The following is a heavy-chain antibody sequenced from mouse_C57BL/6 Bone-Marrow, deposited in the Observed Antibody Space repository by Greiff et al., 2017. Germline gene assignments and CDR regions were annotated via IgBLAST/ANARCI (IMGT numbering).Heavy chain of an antibody. D-gene: IGHD1-1*01. CDR2: INPSSGYT. Sequence: QVQLQQTGAELARPGASVKMSCKASGYTFTSYTMHWVKQRPGPGLEWIGYINPSSGYTKYNQKFKDKATLTADKSSSTAYMQLSSLTSEDYAVYYYARSRQISYYYGSDYYAMDYWGQGTSVTVSS. CDR1: GYTFTSYT. J-gene: IGHJ4*01. CDR3: ARSRQISYYYGSDYYAMDY. V-gene: IGHV1-4*01.